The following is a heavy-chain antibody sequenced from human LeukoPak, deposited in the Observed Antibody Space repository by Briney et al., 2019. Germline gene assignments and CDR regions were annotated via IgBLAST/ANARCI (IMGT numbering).Heavy chain of an antibody. V-gene: IGHV3-30-3*01. D-gene: IGHD6-13*01. Sequence: GGSLRLSCAASGFTFSNYAMHWVRQAPGKGLEWVAVISYDGSNKYYADSVKGRFTIPRDNSKNTLYLQMNSLRAEDTAVYYCASRDEQQLIGYYFDYWGQGTLVTVSS. CDR1: GFTFSNYA. CDR3: ASRDEQQLIGYYFDY. J-gene: IGHJ4*02. CDR2: ISYDGSNK.